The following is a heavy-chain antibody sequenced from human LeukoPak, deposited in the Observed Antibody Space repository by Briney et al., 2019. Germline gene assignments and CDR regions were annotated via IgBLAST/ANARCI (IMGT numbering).Heavy chain of an antibody. J-gene: IGHJ5*02. CDR1: GGSISSYY. D-gene: IGHD2-15*01. Sequence: SETLSLTCTVSGGSISSYYWSWIRQPAGKGLEWIGRIYTSGSTNYNPSLKSRVTMSVDTSKNQFSLKLSSVTAADTAVYYCARVVEAAINNWFDPWGQGTLVTVSS. V-gene: IGHV4-4*07. CDR2: IYTSGST. CDR3: ARVVEAAINNWFDP.